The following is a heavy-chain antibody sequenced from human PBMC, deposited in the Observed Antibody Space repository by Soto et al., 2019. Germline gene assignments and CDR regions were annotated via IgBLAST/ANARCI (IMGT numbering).Heavy chain of an antibody. J-gene: IGHJ2*01. Sequence: EVQLVESGGGLVQPGGSLRLSCAASGFTFSSYWMHWVRQAPGKGLVWVSRINSDGSSTSYADSVKGRFTISRDNAKNKLYLQMNSLRAEDTAGYYCARGGSLNWYFDLWGRGTLVTVSS. CDR1: GFTFSSYW. V-gene: IGHV3-74*01. CDR2: INSDGSST. D-gene: IGHD1-26*01. CDR3: ARGGSLNWYFDL.